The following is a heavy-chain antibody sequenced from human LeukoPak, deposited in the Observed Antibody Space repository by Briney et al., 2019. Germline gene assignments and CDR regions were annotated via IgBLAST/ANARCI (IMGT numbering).Heavy chain of an antibody. Sequence: GGSLRLSCAASGFTFTNYWMSWVRQAPGKGLELVANIKQDRSEKYYVDSVKGRFTISRDNSKNTLYLQMNSLRPEDTSVYYCARSPTSWYFDYWGQGTLVTVSS. CDR1: GFTFTNYW. CDR2: IKQDRSEK. CDR3: ARSPTSWYFDY. J-gene: IGHJ4*02. D-gene: IGHD2-2*01. V-gene: IGHV3-7*01.